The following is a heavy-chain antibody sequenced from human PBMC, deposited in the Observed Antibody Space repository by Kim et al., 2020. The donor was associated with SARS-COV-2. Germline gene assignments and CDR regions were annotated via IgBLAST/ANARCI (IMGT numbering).Heavy chain of an antibody. Sequence: SETLSLTCTVSGGSISSGGYYWSWIRQHPGKGLEWIGYIYYSGSTYYNPSLKSRVTISVDTSKNQFSLKLSSVTAADTAVYYCATIRLSGYFDYWGQGTLVTVSS. V-gene: IGHV4-31*03. CDR1: GGSISSGGYY. D-gene: IGHD1-26*01. CDR3: ATIRLSGYFDY. CDR2: IYYSGST. J-gene: IGHJ4*02.